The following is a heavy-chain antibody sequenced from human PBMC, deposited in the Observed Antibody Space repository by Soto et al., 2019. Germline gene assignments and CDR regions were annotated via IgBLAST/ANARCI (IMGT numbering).Heavy chain of an antibody. CDR1: GGTFSSYA. V-gene: IGHV1-69*01. CDR2: IIPIFGTA. D-gene: IGHD2-15*01. J-gene: IGHJ5*02. CDR3: ARTLAGVVVAATGWFDP. Sequence: QVQLVQSGAEVKKPGSSVKVSCKASGGTFSSYAISWVRQAPGQGLEWMGGIIPIFGTANYAQKFQGSVTITADESTSTAYMELSRLRSEDTAVYYCARTLAGVVVAATGWFDPWGQGTLVTVSS.